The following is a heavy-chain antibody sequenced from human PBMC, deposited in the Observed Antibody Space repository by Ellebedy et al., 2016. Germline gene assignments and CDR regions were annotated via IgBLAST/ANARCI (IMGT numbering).Heavy chain of an antibody. D-gene: IGHD3-3*01. J-gene: IGHJ5*02. CDR2: IYPGDTDT. CDR3: ARKYKRSWYDNWFDP. CDR1: GYGFNSFNSYW. Sequence: GESLKISCKGSGYGFNSFNSYWIGRVRQMPGKGLEWMGIIYPGDTDTRYCPSFIGQVPISADKSISTAYLQSSSLMASDTAMYYCARKYKRSWYDNWFDPWGQGTLVTVSS. V-gene: IGHV5-51*01.